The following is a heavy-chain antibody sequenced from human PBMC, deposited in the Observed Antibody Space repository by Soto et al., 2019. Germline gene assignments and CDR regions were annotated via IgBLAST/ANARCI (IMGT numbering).Heavy chain of an antibody. D-gene: IGHD2-2*01. Sequence: GGSLRLSCAASGFTFSSYAMSWVRQAPGKGLEWVSAISGSGGSTYYADSVKGRFTISRDNSKNTLYLQMNSLRAEDTAVYYCAKDLTGYCSSTSCPSWFDPWGQGTLVTVSS. J-gene: IGHJ5*02. CDR1: GFTFSSYA. CDR2: ISGSGGST. CDR3: AKDLTGYCSSTSCPSWFDP. V-gene: IGHV3-23*01.